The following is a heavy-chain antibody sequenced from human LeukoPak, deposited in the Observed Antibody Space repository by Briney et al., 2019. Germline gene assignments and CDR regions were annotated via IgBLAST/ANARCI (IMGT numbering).Heavy chain of an antibody. CDR3: AREGYGDNYFDY. J-gene: IGHJ4*02. D-gene: IGHD4-17*01. V-gene: IGHV4-61*08. CDR1: GGSISSGGYY. CDR2: IYYSGST. Sequence: SETLSLTCTVSGGSISSGGYYWSWIRQPPGKGLEWIGYIYYSGSTNYNPSLKSRVTISVDTSKNQFSLKLSSVTAADTAVYYCAREGYGDNYFDYWGQGTLVTVSS.